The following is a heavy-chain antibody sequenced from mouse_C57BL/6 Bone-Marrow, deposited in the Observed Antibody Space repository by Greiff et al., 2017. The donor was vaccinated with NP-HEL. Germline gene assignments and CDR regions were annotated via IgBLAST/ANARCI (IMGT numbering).Heavy chain of an antibody. V-gene: IGHV14-2*01. D-gene: IGHD2-2*01. CDR1: GFNIKDYY. CDR2: IDPEDGET. CDR3: ALYGYNVYVDY. Sequence: VQLQQSGAELVKPGASVKLSCTASGFNIKDYYMHWVKQRTEQGLEWIGRIDPEDGETKNAPKFQGKATITADTSSNTAYLQLSSLTSEDTAVYYCALYGYNVYVDYWGQGTTLTVSS. J-gene: IGHJ2*01.